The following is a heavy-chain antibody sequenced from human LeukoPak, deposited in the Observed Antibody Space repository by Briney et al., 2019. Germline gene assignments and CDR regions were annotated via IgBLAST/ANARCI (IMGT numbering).Heavy chain of an antibody. CDR1: GGSISSYY. CDR3: ARFHGSSWYSYNWFDP. V-gene: IGHV4-59*01. Sequence: RTSETLSLTCTVSGGSISSYYWSWIRQPPGKGLEWIGYIYYSGSTNYNPSLKSRVTISVDTSKNQLSLKLSSVTAADTAVYYCARFHGSSWYSYNWFDPWGQGTLVTVSS. CDR2: IYYSGST. D-gene: IGHD6-13*01. J-gene: IGHJ5*02.